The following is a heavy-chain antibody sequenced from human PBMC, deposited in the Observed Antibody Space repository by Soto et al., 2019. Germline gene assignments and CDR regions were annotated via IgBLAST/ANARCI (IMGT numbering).Heavy chain of an antibody. CDR3: ARLEGDSSGYYFNYYYGMDV. CDR2: INHSGST. CDR1: GGSLSGYY. J-gene: IGHJ6*02. V-gene: IGHV4-34*01. D-gene: IGHD3-22*01. Sequence: SETLSLTCAVYGGSLSGYYWSWIRQPPGKGLEWIGEINHSGSTNYNPSLKSRVTISVDTSKNQFSLKLSSVTAADTAVYYCARLEGDSSGYYFNYYYGMDVWGQGTTVTVSS.